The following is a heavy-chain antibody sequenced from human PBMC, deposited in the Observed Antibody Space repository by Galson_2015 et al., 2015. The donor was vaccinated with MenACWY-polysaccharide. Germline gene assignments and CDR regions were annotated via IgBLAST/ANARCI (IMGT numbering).Heavy chain of an antibody. V-gene: IGHV3-74*03. CDR1: GFTFSTSW. CDR2: IKSGGSGT. CDR3: VREGENAVAGTLDI. Sequence: SMRLSCAASGFTFSTSWMHWVRQAPGKGLVWVSRIKSGGSGTTYADSMQGRFTISRDNAQNTLYLQMNSLRAEDTAVYYCVREGENAVAGTLDIWGQGTMVTVAS. D-gene: IGHD6-19*01. J-gene: IGHJ3*02.